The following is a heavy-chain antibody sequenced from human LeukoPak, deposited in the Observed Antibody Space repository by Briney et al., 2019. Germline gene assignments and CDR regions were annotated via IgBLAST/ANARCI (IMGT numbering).Heavy chain of an antibody. Sequence: GGSLRLSCAASGVTVSSSYMSWVRQAPGKGLEWVSIMYSGGATDYADSVRGRFTISRDNSKNTLYLQMNSLRAEDTAVYYCARDPSPYYSDYGHWGQETLVTVSS. V-gene: IGHV3-66*01. CDR3: ARDPSPYYSDYGH. CDR1: GVTVSSSY. J-gene: IGHJ4*02. CDR2: MYSGGAT. D-gene: IGHD4-11*01.